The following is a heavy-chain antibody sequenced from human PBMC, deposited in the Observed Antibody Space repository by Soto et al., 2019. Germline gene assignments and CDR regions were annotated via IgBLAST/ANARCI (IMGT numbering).Heavy chain of an antibody. CDR2: ISYDGSNK. Sequence: PGGSLRLSCAASGFTFSSYGMHWVRQAPGKGLEWVAVISYDGSNKYYADSVKGRFTISRDNSKNTLYLQMNSLRAEDTAVYYCVCSCYSPAREGYYYGMDVWGQGTTVTVS. CDR1: GFTFSSYG. CDR3: VCSCYSPAREGYYYGMDV. D-gene: IGHD2-15*01. J-gene: IGHJ6*02. V-gene: IGHV3-30*03.